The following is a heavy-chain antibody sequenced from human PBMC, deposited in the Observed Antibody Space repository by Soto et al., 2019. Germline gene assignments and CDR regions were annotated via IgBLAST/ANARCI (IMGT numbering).Heavy chain of an antibody. CDR2: ISYDGSNK. Sequence: PGGSLRLSCAASGFTFSSYAMHWVRQAPGKGLGWVAVISYDGSNKYYADSVKGRFTISRDNSKNTLYLQMNSLRAEDTAVYYCARENCSSTSCYYYYYGMDVWGQGTTVTVSS. J-gene: IGHJ6*02. CDR3: ARENCSSTSCYYYYYGMDV. D-gene: IGHD2-2*01. CDR1: GFTFSSYA. V-gene: IGHV3-30-3*01.